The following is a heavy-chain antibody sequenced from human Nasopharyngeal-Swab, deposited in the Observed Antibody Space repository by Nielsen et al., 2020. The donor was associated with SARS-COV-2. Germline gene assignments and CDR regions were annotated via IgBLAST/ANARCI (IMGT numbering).Heavy chain of an antibody. V-gene: IGHV1-2*06. CDR2: INPNSGGT. CDR1: GYTFTGYY. J-gene: IGHJ5*02. D-gene: IGHD6-19*01. CDR3: AREPDSSGWYATSNWFDP. Sequence: ASLKVSSKASGYTFTGYYMHWVRQAPGQGLEWMGRINPNSGGTNYAQKFQGRVTMTRDTSISTAYMELSRLRSDDTAVYYCAREPDSSGWYATSNWFDPWGQGTLVTVSS.